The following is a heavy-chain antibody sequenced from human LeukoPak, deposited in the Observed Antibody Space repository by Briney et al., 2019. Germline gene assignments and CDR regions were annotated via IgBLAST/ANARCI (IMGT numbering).Heavy chain of an antibody. Sequence: GGSLRLSCEASGFTVSSFEINWVRQAPGKGLEWVSGIRADAVTTYYADSVKGRSIISRDNSKNTVYLQMNSLSAEDAAVYYCVKDDGWVQYANWGQGTLVTVSS. D-gene: IGHD5-24*01. CDR2: IRADAVTT. J-gene: IGHJ4*02. CDR3: VKDDGWVQYAN. CDR1: GFTVSSFE. V-gene: IGHV3-23*01.